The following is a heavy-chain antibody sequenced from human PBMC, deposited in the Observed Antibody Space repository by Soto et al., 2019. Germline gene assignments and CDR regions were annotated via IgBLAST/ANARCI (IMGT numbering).Heavy chain of an antibody. CDR2: IYSGCST. V-gene: IGHV3-66*01. D-gene: IGHD2-2*01. Sequence: EVQLVESGGGLVQPGGSLRLSCAASGFTVSSNYMSCVRRAPGKGLEWVSGIYSGCSTYYADSVKGRFTTSRDNSKNTLYLQMNSLRAEATAVYYCARDLVVPAAIPFDYWGQGTLVTVSS. CDR1: GFTVSSNY. CDR3: ARDLVVPAAIPFDY. J-gene: IGHJ4*02.